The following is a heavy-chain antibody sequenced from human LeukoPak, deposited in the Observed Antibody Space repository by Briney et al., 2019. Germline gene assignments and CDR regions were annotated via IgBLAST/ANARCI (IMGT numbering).Heavy chain of an antibody. CDR3: VLLSGLLFPTQVDY. D-gene: IGHD2-21*02. CDR2: INHSGST. J-gene: IGHJ4*02. Sequence: PSETLSLTCAVYGGSFSGYYWSWIRQPPGKGLEWIGEINHSGSTNYNPSLKSRVTISVDTSKNQFSLKLSSVTAADTAVYYCVLLSGLLFPTQVDYWGQGTLVTVSS. V-gene: IGHV4-34*01. CDR1: GGSFSGYY.